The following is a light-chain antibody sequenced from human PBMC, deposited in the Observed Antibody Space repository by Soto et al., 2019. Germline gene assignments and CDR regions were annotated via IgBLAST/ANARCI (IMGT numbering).Light chain of an antibody. CDR3: RQRHMWPIT. J-gene: IGKJ5*01. V-gene: IGKV3-11*01. CDR1: QSFRGL. Sequence: IVLTQSPATLSLSPGNRATLSCRASQSFRGLLAWYQQKPGQAPRLLIYDAYNRATSIPPRFSGSGSGTDFTLTISSLEPEDSAVYYCRQRHMWPITFGQGKRLEIK. CDR2: DAY.